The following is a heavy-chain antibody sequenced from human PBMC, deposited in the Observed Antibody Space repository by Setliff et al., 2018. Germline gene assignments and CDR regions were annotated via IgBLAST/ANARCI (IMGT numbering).Heavy chain of an antibody. CDR2: ISAYNGNT. D-gene: IGHD3-10*01. Sequence: VSCKASGYTFTSYGISWVRQAPGQGLEWMGWISAYNGNTNYAQKLQGRVTMTTDTSTSTAYMELRSLRSDDTAVYYCARVFWVDPRGELWFGELSDRGFDYWGQGTLVTVSS. CDR3: ARVFWVDPRGELWFGELSDRGFDY. CDR1: GYTFTSYG. J-gene: IGHJ4*02. V-gene: IGHV1-18*01.